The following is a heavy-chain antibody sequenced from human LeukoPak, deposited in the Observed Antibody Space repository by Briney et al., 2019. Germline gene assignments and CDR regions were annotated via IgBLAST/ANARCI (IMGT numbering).Heavy chain of an antibody. CDR3: AKRGVVVRVILVGFHKEAYYFES. Sequence: GGSLRLSCAVSGITVSNYGMSWVRQAPGKGLEWVAGIGDSGGRTRYADSVKGRFTISRDNPKNTLYLPMNSLRAEDTAVYFCAKRGVVVRVILVGFHKEAYYFESWGQGALVTVSS. J-gene: IGHJ4*02. V-gene: IGHV3-23*01. D-gene: IGHD3-10*01. CDR2: IGDSGGRT. CDR1: GITVSNYG.